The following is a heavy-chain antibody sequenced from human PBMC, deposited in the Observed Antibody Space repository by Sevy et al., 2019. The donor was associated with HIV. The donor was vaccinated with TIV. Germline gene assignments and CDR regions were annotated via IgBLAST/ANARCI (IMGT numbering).Heavy chain of an antibody. J-gene: IGHJ6*03. CDR2: IIPIFGTA. CDR3: ARSDGCSGGSCYYYYYYMDV. D-gene: IGHD2-15*01. Sequence: ASVKVSCKASGGTFSSYAISWVRQAPGQGLEWMGGIIPIFGTANYAQTFQGRVTITADKSTSTAYMELSSLRSEDTAVYYCARSDGCSGGSCYYYYYYMDVWGKGTTVTVSS. CDR1: GGTFSSYA. V-gene: IGHV1-69*06.